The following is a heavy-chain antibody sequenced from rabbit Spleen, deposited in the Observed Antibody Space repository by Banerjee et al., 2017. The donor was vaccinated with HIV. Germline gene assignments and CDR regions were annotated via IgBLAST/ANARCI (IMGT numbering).Heavy chain of an antibody. CDR1: GFTTSSSDW. D-gene: IGHD1-1*01. J-gene: IGHJ6*01. CDR3: ARDTSSSFSSYGMDL. CDR2: IDAGSSGFT. V-gene: IGHV1S45*01. Sequence: QVVESGGGLVQPGESLTLSCKASGFTTSSSDWMTWVRQAPGKGLEWIACIDAGSSGFTYFATWAKGRFTISKTSSTTVTLQMTRLTAADTATYFCARDTSSSFSSYGMDLWGPGTLVTVS.